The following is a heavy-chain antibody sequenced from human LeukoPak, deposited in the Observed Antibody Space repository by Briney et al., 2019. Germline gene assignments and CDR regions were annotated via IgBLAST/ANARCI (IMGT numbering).Heavy chain of an antibody. CDR2: IYTSGST. J-gene: IGHJ5*02. V-gene: IGHV4-4*07. CDR3: TRDTPYSSSWWFDP. D-gene: IGHD6-6*01. CDR1: GGSISSYY. Sequence: SETLSLTCTVSGGSISSYYWSLIRQPAGKGLEWIGRIYTSGSTNYNPSLKSRVTMSVDTSKNQFSLKLSSVTAADTAVYYCTRDTPYSSSWWFDPWGQGTLVTVSS.